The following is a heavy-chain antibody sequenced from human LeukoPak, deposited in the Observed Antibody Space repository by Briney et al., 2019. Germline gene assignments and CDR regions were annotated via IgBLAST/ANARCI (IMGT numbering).Heavy chain of an antibody. CDR1: GFTFNRYW. V-gene: IGHV3-7*01. Sequence: GGSLRLSCAASGFTFNRYWMSWVRQAPGKELQWVANIKQDGSAKYYVDSVKGRFTISRDNAKNSLYLQMNSLRAEDTAVYYCARSRQHYYESSGNYEIFNWYFDLWGRGTLVTVSS. D-gene: IGHD3-22*01. J-gene: IGHJ2*01. CDR2: IKQDGSAK. CDR3: ARSRQHYYESSGNYEIFNWYFDL.